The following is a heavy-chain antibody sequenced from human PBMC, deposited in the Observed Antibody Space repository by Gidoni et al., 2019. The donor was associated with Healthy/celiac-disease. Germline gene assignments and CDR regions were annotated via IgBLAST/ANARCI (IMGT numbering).Heavy chain of an antibody. CDR1: GFTFSSYA. J-gene: IGHJ4*02. CDR2: SSSNGGST. Sequence: EVQLVESGGGLVQPGGSLRLSCSASGFTFSSYAMHWVRQAPGKGLEYVSASSSNGGSTYYADSVKGRFTISRDNSKNTLYLQMSSLRAEDTAVYYCVTLSYDFWSVLDYWGQGTLVTVSS. D-gene: IGHD3-3*01. CDR3: VTLSYDFWSVLDY. V-gene: IGHV3-64D*09.